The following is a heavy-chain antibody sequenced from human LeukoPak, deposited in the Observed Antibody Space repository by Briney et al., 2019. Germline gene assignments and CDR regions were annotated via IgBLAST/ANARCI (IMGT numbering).Heavy chain of an antibody. CDR3: ARDGFRYFGSGSYYVGSWFDP. Sequence: ASVKVSCKASGYTFTSYGISWVRQAPGQGLEWMGWISAYNGNTNYAQKFQGRVTMTTDTSTSTAYMELRSLRSDDTAVYYCARDGFRYFGSGSYYVGSWFDPWGQGTLVTVSS. V-gene: IGHV1-18*01. CDR1: GYTFTSYG. CDR2: ISAYNGNT. D-gene: IGHD3-10*01. J-gene: IGHJ5*02.